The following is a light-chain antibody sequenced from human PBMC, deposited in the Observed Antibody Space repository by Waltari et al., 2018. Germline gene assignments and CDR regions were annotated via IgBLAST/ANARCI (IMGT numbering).Light chain of an antibody. V-gene: IGLV2-14*01. J-gene: IGLJ1*01. CDR3: SSYTSSSTLV. CDR2: EVS. Sequence: QSALTQPASVSRSPGPSITISCTGASSDVGFYNYVPWYQQHPGKVPKLMIYEVSNRPSGVSNRFSGSKSGNTASLTISGLQAEDEADYYCSSYTSSSTLVFGTGTKVTVL. CDR1: SSDVGFYNY.